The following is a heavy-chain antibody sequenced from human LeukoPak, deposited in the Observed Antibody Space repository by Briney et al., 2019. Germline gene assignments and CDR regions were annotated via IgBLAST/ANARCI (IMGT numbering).Heavy chain of an antibody. CDR3: ARGTEADGAFMFDF. Sequence: PSETLSLTCAVSGDSMTSNNWWSWVRQPPGKRLEWIGDIYHTGRTNYNPSLKSRVTISVDKSKKQFSLKLDSVTAADTAVYYCARGTEADGAFMFDFWGQGTLVTVSS. J-gene: IGHJ4*02. CDR1: GDSMTSNNW. V-gene: IGHV4-4*02. D-gene: IGHD5-24*01. CDR2: IYHTGRT.